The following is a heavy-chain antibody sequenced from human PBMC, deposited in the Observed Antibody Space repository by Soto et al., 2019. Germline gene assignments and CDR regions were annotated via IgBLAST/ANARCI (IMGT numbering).Heavy chain of an antibody. D-gene: IGHD7-27*01. Sequence: NPGGSLRLSCAASGFTFSSYSMNWVRQAPGKGLEWVSSISSSSSYMYYADSVRGRFTISRDNAKNSLYLQMNSLRAEDTAVYYCAKDLTYWGQGTLVIVSS. CDR2: ISSSSSYM. CDR3: AKDLTY. CDR1: GFTFSSYS. V-gene: IGHV3-21*01. J-gene: IGHJ4*02.